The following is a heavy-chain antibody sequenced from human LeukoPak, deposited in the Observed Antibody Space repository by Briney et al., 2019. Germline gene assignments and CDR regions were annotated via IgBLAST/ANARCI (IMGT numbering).Heavy chain of an antibody. D-gene: IGHD3-10*01. Sequence: PGGSLRLTCAASGFTFSSYAMSWVRQAPGKGLEWVSVISGSGGSTYYADSVKGRFTVSRDNSKNTLYLQMNSLRAEDTAIYYCAKGSQYHGSGSYPYYWGQGTLVTVSS. J-gene: IGHJ4*02. V-gene: IGHV3-23*01. CDR3: AKGSQYHGSGSYPYY. CDR2: ISGSGGST. CDR1: GFTFSSYA.